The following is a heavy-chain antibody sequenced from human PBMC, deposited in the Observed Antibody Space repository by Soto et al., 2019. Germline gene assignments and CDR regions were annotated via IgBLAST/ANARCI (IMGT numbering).Heavy chain of an antibody. CDR3: AKDGYSITRNKPLDY. V-gene: IGHV3-21*04. D-gene: IGHD2-2*01. CDR2: ISSNSAYI. Sequence: GGSLRLSCAASGFTFRSFTMNWVRQAPGKGLEWVSTISSNSAYIYYTDALRGRFTISRDNSKNTLYLQMNSLRAEDTAVYYCAKDGYSITRNKPLDYWGQGTLVTVSS. CDR1: GFTFRSFT. J-gene: IGHJ4*02.